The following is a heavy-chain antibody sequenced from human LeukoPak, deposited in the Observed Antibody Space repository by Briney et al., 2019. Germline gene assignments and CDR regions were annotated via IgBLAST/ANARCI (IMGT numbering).Heavy chain of an antibody. V-gene: IGHV4-34*01. D-gene: IGHD6-13*01. CDR3: AREAVTGIAAAGIGFDP. Sequence: SETLSLTCAVYGGSFSGYYWSWIRQPPGKGLEWIGEINHSGSTNYNPSLKSRVTISVDTSKNQFSLKLSPVTAADTAVYYCAREAVTGIAAAGIGFDPWGQGTLVTVSP. CDR1: GGSFSGYY. CDR2: INHSGST. J-gene: IGHJ5*02.